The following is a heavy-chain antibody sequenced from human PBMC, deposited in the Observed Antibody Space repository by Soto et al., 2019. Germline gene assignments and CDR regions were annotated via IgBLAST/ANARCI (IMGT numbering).Heavy chain of an antibody. D-gene: IGHD3-3*01. CDR1: GFTFSSYW. Sequence: GGSLRLSCAASGFTFSSYWMHWVRQAPGKGLVWVSRINSDGSSTSYADSVKGRFTISRDNAKNTLYLQMNSLRAEDTAVYYCASIFDFWSGYSLDYWGQGTLVTVSS. CDR3: ASIFDFWSGYSLDY. J-gene: IGHJ4*02. CDR2: INSDGSST. V-gene: IGHV3-74*01.